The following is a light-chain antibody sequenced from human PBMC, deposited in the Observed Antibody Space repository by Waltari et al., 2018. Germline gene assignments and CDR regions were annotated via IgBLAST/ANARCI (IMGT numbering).Light chain of an antibody. Sequence: EIVMTQSPVTMSVSPGEGVTLSCTASESVGTDVAWYRHNPGQPPRLLIYFGSTRATGVPARISGSGSGTDFSFTISSLESEDFAFYYCQQSRQWPRRTFGQGTKLE. CDR3: QQSRQWPRRT. V-gene: IGKV3D-15*01. CDR2: FGS. CDR1: ESVGTD. J-gene: IGKJ2*01.